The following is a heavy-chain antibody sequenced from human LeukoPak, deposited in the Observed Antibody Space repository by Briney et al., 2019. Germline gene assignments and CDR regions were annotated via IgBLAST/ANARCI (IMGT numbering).Heavy chain of an antibody. D-gene: IGHD5-24*01. V-gene: IGHV3-48*01. CDR1: GFTFSDYS. CDR3: ARDYKYAFDN. CDR2: IGIDSGNT. J-gene: IGHJ4*02. Sequence: GGSLRLSCAASGFTFSDYSMNWVRQAPGKGLEWISYIGIDSGNTNYADSVKGRFTISGDKAKNSLYPQMNSLRVKDTAVYYCARDYKYAFDNWGQGTLVTVSS.